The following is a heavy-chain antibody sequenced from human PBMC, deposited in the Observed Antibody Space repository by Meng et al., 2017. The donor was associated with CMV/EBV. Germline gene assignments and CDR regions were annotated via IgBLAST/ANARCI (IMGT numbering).Heavy chain of an antibody. D-gene: IGHD2-2*01. CDR3: ARDYCSSTSCGNYYYYGMDV. J-gene: IGHJ6*02. CDR1: GFTFSSYS. Sequence: GESLKISCAASGFTFSSYSMNWVRQAPGKGLGWVSSISSSSSYIYYADSVKGRFTISRDNAKNSLYLQMNSLRAEDTAVYYCARDYCSSTSCGNYYYYGMDVWGQGTTVTVSS. V-gene: IGHV3-21*01. CDR2: ISSSSSYI.